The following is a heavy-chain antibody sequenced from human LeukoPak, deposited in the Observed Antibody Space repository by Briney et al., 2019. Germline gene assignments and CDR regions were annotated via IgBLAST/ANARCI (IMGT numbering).Heavy chain of an antibody. D-gene: IGHD1-1*01. V-gene: IGHV3-7*04. CDR1: GFTFSTYW. J-gene: IGHJ4*02. CDR2: IKEDGSAT. Sequence: GGSLRLSCAASGFTFSTYWMTWVRQAPGKGPEWVANIKEDGSATYYVGSVKGRFTISRDNAKKSLYLQMNSLRAEDTAVYYCARDSPGYLAYDSWGQGTLVTVSS. CDR3: ARDSPGYLAYDS.